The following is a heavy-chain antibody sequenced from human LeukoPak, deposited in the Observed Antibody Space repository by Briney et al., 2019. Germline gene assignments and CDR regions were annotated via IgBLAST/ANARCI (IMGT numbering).Heavy chain of an antibody. Sequence: GGSLRLSCAASGFTFSSYWMSRVRQAPGKGLEWVANIKQDGSEKYYVDSVKGRFTISRDNAKNSLYLQMNSLRAEDTALYYCAKVKGSGYDSYYYMDVWGKGTTVTVSS. J-gene: IGHJ6*03. V-gene: IGHV3-7*03. CDR3: AKVKGSGYDSYYYMDV. CDR2: IKQDGSEK. D-gene: IGHD3-22*01. CDR1: GFTFSSYW.